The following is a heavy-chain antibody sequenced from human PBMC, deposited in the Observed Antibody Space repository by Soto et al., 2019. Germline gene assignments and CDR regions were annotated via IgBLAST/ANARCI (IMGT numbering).Heavy chain of an antibody. CDR2: MNPNSGNT. D-gene: IGHD6-6*01. V-gene: IGHV1-8*01. CDR1: GYTFTSYD. CDR3: ARGRGGRIAARLFRQNWFDP. Sequence: VSVKVSCKASGYTFTSYDINWVRQATGQGLEWMGWMNPNSGNTGYAQKFQGRVTMTRNTSISTAYMELSSLRSEDTAVYYCARGRGGRIAARLFRQNWFDPWGQGTLVTVSS. J-gene: IGHJ5*02.